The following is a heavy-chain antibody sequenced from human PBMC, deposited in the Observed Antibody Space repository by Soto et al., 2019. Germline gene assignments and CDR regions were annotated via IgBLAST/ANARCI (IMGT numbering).Heavy chain of an antibody. CDR1: GFSFSRYA. D-gene: IGHD3-22*01. Sequence: EVQLIESGGGLVQSGGTLRLSCAASGFSFSRYAMNWVRQAPGKGLEWVSYISNSADGIEYADSVKGRFTISRDNAKNSLYLQMNSLRDEDTAIYYCARGGGYDSSGSYQKVRIYWGQGTLVTVSS. CDR2: ISNSADGI. J-gene: IGHJ4*02. V-gene: IGHV3-48*03. CDR3: ARGGGYDSSGSYQKVRIY.